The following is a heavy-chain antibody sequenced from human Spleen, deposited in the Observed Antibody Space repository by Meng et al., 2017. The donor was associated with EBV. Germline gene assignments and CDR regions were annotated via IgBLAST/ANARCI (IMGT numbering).Heavy chain of an antibody. Sequence: QVQLVQSGAGVKKPGSSVKVSCKASGYTFDIYPITWVRQAPGQGLEWMGEISPISAIASYAQQFQGRVTITADEFTTTAYMELSSLRSQDTAVYFCARVGGGEVATFDYWGQGTLVTVSS. V-gene: IGHV1-69*01. D-gene: IGHD5-24*01. CDR3: ARVGGGEVATFDY. J-gene: IGHJ4*02. CDR2: ISPISAIA. CDR1: GYTFDIYP.